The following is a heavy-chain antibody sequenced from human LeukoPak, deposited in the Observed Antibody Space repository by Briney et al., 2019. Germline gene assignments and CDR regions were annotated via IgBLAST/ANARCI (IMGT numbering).Heavy chain of an antibody. CDR1: GFTFSNYA. D-gene: IGHD3-16*01. V-gene: IGHV3-23*01. Sequence: PGGSLRLSCAASGFTFSNYAMSWVRQAPGRGLEWVSAISGDAGSTYYADSVKGRFTISRDNSKNTLYLQMNSLRAEDTAVYYCAKESPGDLDYWGQGTLVTVSS. J-gene: IGHJ4*02. CDR2: ISGDAGST. CDR3: AKESPGDLDY.